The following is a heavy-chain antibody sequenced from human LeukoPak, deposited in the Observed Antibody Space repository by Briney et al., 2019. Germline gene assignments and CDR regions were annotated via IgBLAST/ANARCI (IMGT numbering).Heavy chain of an antibody. CDR1: GGSISSYY. CDR3: ARDFTYDSSGPMDY. Sequence: PSETLSLTCTVSGGSISSYYWSWIRQPAGKGLEWIGRIYTSGSTNYNPSLKSRVTMSVDTSKNQFSLKLSSVTAADTAVYYCARDFTYDSSGPMDYWGQGTLVTVSS. J-gene: IGHJ4*02. D-gene: IGHD3-22*01. V-gene: IGHV4-4*07. CDR2: IYTSGST.